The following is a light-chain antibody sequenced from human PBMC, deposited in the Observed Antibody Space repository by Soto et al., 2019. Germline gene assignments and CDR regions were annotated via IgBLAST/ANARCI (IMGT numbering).Light chain of an antibody. Sequence: EIVLTQSPATLSLSPGEGSTLSCRASHSLSNNYLAWYEHKPGQAPRLLIYGASSRATGIPPRFSGSGSGTDFTLTISSLEPEDFAVYYCHQRSSRPPNTFGGGTKVDIK. V-gene: IGKV3D-20*02. CDR3: HQRSSRPPNT. CDR1: HSLSNNY. J-gene: IGKJ4*01. CDR2: GAS.